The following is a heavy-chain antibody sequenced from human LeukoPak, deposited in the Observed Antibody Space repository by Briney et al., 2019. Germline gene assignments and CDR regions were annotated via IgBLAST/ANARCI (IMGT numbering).Heavy chain of an antibody. Sequence: ASVKVSCKASGGTFNNYAINWVRQAPGQGLEWMGGIIPIFGSSNYAQKFQGRVTITADESTTTAYMELSSLRSEDTAVYYCARVTHTELSTRFDPWGQGTLVTVSS. CDR1: GGTFNNYA. J-gene: IGHJ5*02. V-gene: IGHV1-69*13. CDR3: ARVTHTELSTRFDP. CDR2: IIPIFGSS. D-gene: IGHD5-18*01.